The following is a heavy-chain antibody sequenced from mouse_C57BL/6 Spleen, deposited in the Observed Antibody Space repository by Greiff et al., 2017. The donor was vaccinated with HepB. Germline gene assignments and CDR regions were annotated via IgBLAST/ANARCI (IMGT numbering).Heavy chain of an antibody. V-gene: IGHV10-3*01. D-gene: IGHD3-2*02. CDR1: GFTFNTYA. CDR2: IRSKSSNYAT. J-gene: IGHJ4*01. CDR3: VRVGQLRLRDYAMDY. Sequence: EVQRVESGGGLVQPKGSLELSCAASGFTFNTYAMHWVRQAPGKGLEWVARIRSKSSNYATYYADSVKDRFTISRDESHSRRYLQMNNLITEDTYMYYCVRVGQLRLRDYAMDYWGQGTSVTVSS.